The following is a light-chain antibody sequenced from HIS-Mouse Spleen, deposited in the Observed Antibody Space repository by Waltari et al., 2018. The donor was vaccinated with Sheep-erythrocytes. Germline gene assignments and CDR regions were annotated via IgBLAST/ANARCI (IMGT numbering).Light chain of an antibody. CDR2: DVS. J-gene: IGLJ1*01. CDR1: SSDGGGYNY. Sequence: QSALTQPRSVSGSPGQSVTIPCTGTSSDGGGYNYCLWYQQHPGKAPKLMIYDVSKRPSGVPDRFSGSKSGNTASLTISGLQAEDEADYYCCSYAGSYNHVFATGTKVTVL. V-gene: IGLV2-11*01. CDR3: CSYAGSYNHV.